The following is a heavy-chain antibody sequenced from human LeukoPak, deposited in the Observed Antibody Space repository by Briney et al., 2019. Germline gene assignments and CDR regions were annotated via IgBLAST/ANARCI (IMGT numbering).Heavy chain of an antibody. D-gene: IGHD7-27*01. CDR3: AKDGGLWVSAHWGDS. CDR2: LSYDGSNK. J-gene: IGHJ4*02. Sequence: GRSLRLSCAACGFTFSSYGMHWVRQAPGKGLEWVAVLSYDGSNKYYAYSVKGRFTISRDNSKNTLFLQMNSLRAEDTAVYYCAKDGGLWVSAHWGDSWGRGTLVTVSS. V-gene: IGHV3-30*18. CDR1: GFTFSSYG.